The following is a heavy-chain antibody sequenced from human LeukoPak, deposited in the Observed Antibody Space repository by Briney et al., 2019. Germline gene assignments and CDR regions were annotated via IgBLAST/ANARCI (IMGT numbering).Heavy chain of an antibody. CDR2: ISGSGGST. D-gene: IGHD6-13*01. CDR3: ARKYSSSWSPPFDP. V-gene: IGHV3-23*01. CDR1: GFTFSSYA. Sequence: GGSLRLSCAASGFTFSSYAMSWVRQAPGKGLEWVSAISGSGGSTYYADSVKGRFTISRDNSKNTLYLQMNSLRAEDTAVYYCARKYSSSWSPPFDPWGQGTLVTVSS. J-gene: IGHJ5*02.